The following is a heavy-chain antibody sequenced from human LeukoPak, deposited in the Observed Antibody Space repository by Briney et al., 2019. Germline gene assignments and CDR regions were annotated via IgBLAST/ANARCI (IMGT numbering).Heavy chain of an antibody. CDR2: INPNSGGT. D-gene: IGHD1-26*01. CDR3: ARGSIVGATFDYFDY. Sequence: ASVKVSCKASGGTFSSYAISWVRQAPGQGLEWMGWINPNSGGTNYAQKFQGRVTMTRDTSISTAYMELSRLRSDDTAVYYCARGSIVGATFDYFDYWGQGTLVTVSS. CDR1: GGTFSSYA. J-gene: IGHJ4*02. V-gene: IGHV1-2*02.